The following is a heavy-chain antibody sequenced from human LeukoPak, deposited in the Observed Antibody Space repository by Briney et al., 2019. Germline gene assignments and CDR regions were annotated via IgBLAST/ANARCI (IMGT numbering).Heavy chain of an antibody. CDR1: GFTVSSNY. CDR2: IYSGGST. V-gene: IGHV3-66*01. Sequence: PGGSLRLSCGASGFTVSSNYMSWVRQAPGKGLEWVSVIYSGGSTYYADSVKGRFTISRDNSKNTLYLQMNSLRAEDTAVYYCATYSSLNRREFQYWGQGTLLTVSS. D-gene: IGHD3-22*01. CDR3: ATYSSLNRREFQY. J-gene: IGHJ1*01.